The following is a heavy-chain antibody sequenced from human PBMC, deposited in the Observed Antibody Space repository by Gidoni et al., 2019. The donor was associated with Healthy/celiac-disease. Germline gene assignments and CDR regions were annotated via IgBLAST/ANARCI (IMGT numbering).Heavy chain of an antibody. D-gene: IGHD3-10*01. CDR3: ARGGRSRGFDY. Sequence: EVQLVESGGGLVQPGGSLRLSCAAPGFTFSSYEMNWVRQAPGKGLEWVSYMSSSGSTIYYADSVKGRFTISRDNAKNSLYLQMNSLRAEDTAVYYCARGGRSRGFDYWGQGTLVTVSS. CDR1: GFTFSSYE. V-gene: IGHV3-48*03. CDR2: MSSSGSTI. J-gene: IGHJ4*02.